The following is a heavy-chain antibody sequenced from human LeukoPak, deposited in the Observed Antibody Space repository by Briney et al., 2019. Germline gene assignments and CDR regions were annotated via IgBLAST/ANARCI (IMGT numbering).Heavy chain of an antibody. CDR1: GYTFTSYG. CDR2: ISAYNGNT. J-gene: IGHJ4*02. D-gene: IGHD5-12*01. CDR3: ARGDIVATRGFYYFDY. V-gene: IGHV1-18*04. Sequence: ASVKVSCKASGYTFTSYGISWVRQAPGQGLEWMGWISAYNGNTNYAQKLQGRVTMTTDTSTSTAYMELRSLRSDDTAVYYCARGDIVATRGFYYFDYWGQETLVTVSS.